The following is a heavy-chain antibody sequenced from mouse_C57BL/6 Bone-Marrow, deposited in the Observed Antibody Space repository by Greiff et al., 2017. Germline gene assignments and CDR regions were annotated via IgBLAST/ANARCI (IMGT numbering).Heavy chain of an antibody. CDR3: ARGYYGSSPWFAY. D-gene: IGHD1-1*01. J-gene: IGHJ3*01. CDR1: GFTFSDYY. Sequence: VQLKESEGGLVQPGSSMKLSCTASGFTFSDYYMAWVRQVPEKGLEWVANINYDGSSTYYLDSLKSRFIISRDNAKNILYLQMSSLKSEDTATYYCARGYYGSSPWFAYWGQGTLVTVSA. V-gene: IGHV5-16*01. CDR2: INYDGSST.